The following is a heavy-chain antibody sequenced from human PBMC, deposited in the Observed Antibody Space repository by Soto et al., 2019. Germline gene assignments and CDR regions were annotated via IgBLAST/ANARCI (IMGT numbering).Heavy chain of an antibody. Sequence: SHPYGVAYGNSVNLDVWSRVKKHPGKGLEWIGEIFPSGSPNYTPSLESRVTISVDKSKNQFSLTLTSVTAADTAVYFCARGRGRYRSGWSWFDLWGQG. J-gene: IGHJ5*02. D-gene: IGHD6-19*01. V-gene: IGHV4-4*01. CDR3: ARGRGRYRSGWSWFDL. CDR2: IFPSGSP. CDR1: YGNSVNLDV.